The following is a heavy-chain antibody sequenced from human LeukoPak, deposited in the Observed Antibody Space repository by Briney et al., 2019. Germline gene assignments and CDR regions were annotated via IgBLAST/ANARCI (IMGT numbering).Heavy chain of an antibody. CDR3: ARGEDSSSFYYYMDV. CDR1: GFTFSSYS. J-gene: IGHJ6*03. CDR2: ISSSSSSYI. V-gene: IGHV3-21*01. Sequence: PGGSLRLSCAASGFTFSSYSMNWVRQAPGKGLEWVSSISSSSSSYIYYADSVKGRFTISRDNAKNSLYLQMNSLRAEDTAVYYCARGEDSSSFYYYMDVWGKGTTVTVSS. D-gene: IGHD6-13*01.